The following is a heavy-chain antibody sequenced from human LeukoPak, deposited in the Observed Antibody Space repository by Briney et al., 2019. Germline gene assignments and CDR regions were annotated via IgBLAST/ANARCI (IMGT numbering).Heavy chain of an antibody. Sequence: PSETLSLTCTVSGGSISSGDYHWSWIRQPPGKGLEWIGYIYYSGTTYYNPSLKSRVTISVDTSNNQFSLRLSSVTAADAAVYYCARVSPTCTSCYALYYYFMDVWGKGTTVTVSS. D-gene: IGHD2-2*01. CDR2: IYYSGTT. CDR1: GGSISSGDYH. J-gene: IGHJ6*03. CDR3: ARVSPTCTSCYALYYYFMDV. V-gene: IGHV4-30-4*01.